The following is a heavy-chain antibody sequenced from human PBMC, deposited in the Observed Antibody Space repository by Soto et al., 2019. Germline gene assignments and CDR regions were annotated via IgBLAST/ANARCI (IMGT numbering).Heavy chain of an antibody. CDR1: GFTFSSYG. CDR3: ARDPDTAMVTDY. J-gene: IGHJ4*02. Sequence: PRGSLRLSCAASGFTFSSYGMHWVRQAPGKGLEWVAVIWYDGSNKYYADSVKGRFTISRDNSKNTLYLQMNSLRAEDTAVYYCARDPDTAMVTDYWGQGTLVTVSS. D-gene: IGHD5-18*01. CDR2: IWYDGSNK. V-gene: IGHV3-33*01.